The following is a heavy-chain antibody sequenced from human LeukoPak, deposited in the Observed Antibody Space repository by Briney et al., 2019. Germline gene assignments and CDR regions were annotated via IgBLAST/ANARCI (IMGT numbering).Heavy chain of an antibody. D-gene: IGHD3-22*01. J-gene: IGHJ4*02. CDR1: GFTFSSYA. V-gene: IGHV3-23*01. Sequence: GGSLRLSCAASGFTFSSYAMSWVRQAPGKGLEWVSAISGSGGSTYYADSVKGRFTIPRDNSKNTLYLQMNSLRAEDTAVYYCAKLEITMIVVVITPFDYRGQGTLVTVSS. CDR3: AKLEITMIVVVITPFDY. CDR2: ISGSGGST.